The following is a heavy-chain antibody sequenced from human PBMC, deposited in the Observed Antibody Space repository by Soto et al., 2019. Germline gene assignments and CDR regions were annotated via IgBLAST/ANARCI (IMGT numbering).Heavy chain of an antibody. Sequence: PGGSLRLSCAASGFTFSSYAMSWVRQAPGKGLEWVSAISGSGGSTYYADSVKGRFTISRDNSKNTLYLQMNSLRAEDTAVYYCAKGTPRREYSYAPRSQFDYWGQGTLVTVSS. CDR1: GFTFSSYA. CDR3: AKGTPRREYSYAPRSQFDY. D-gene: IGHD5-18*01. V-gene: IGHV3-23*01. J-gene: IGHJ4*02. CDR2: ISGSGGST.